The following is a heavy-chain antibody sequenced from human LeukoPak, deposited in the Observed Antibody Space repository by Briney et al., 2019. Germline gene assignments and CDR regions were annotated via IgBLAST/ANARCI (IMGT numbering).Heavy chain of an antibody. CDR3: AKFRTIGMRVGFDY. CDR1: GFTVSSYA. D-gene: IGHD1-26*01. Sequence: PGGSLRLSCAASGFTVSSYAMSWVRQAPGKGLEWVSAISGSGGSTYYADSVKGRFTISRDNSKNTLYLQMNSLRAEDTAVYYCAKFRTIGMRVGFDYWGQGTLVTVSS. J-gene: IGHJ4*02. V-gene: IGHV3-23*01. CDR2: ISGSGGST.